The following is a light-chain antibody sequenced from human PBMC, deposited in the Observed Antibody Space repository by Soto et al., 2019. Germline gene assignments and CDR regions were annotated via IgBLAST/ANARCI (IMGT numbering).Light chain of an antibody. V-gene: IGLV2-14*01. J-gene: IGLJ1*01. CDR1: SSDIGGYNY. CDR2: EVS. Sequence: LTQPASVSGSPGQSITISCTGTSSDIGGYNYVSWYQQHPGKAPKVVIYEVSNRPLGVSNRFSASKSGNTASLIISGLQADDEADYFCSSYRSTTTFGVFGTGTKVTVL. CDR3: SSYRSTTTFGV.